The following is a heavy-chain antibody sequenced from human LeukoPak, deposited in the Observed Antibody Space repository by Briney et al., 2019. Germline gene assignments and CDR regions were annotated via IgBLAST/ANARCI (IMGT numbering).Heavy chain of an antibody. D-gene: IGHD3-22*01. V-gene: IGHV4-59*08. CDR2: VYYSESA. Sequence: SETLSLTCTVSGGSIGSYYWSWIRQPPGKGLEWIGYVYYSESANYNPSLKSRITISVDTSKNHFSLNLNSVTAADTAVYYCARVGGYPLSAFDIWGQGTMVTVSS. J-gene: IGHJ3*02. CDR1: GGSIGSYY. CDR3: ARVGGYPLSAFDI.